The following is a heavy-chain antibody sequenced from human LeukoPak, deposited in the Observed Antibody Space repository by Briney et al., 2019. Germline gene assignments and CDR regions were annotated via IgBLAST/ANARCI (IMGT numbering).Heavy chain of an antibody. J-gene: IGHJ1*01. CDR3: ARDGGPMLGPIPGGHAEYFQH. CDR2: ISSNGGST. CDR1: GFTLSSYA. D-gene: IGHD2-21*01. V-gene: IGHV3-64*01. Sequence: GGSLRLSCAASGFTLSSYAMHWVRQAPGKGLEYVSAISSNGGSTYYANSVKGRFTISRDNSKNTLYLQMKSLRAEDTAVYYCARDGGPMLGPIPGGHAEYFQHWGQGTLVTVSS.